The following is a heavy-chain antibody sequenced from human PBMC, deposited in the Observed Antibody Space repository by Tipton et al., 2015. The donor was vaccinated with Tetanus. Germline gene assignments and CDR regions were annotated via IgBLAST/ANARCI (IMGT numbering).Heavy chain of an antibody. CDR2: ISYDGNYQ. Sequence: RSLRLSCAASGFTFSNSGMHWVRQAPGKGLEWVAIISYDGNYQSYAESVKGRFTISRDNSKSTLFLQMNGLRAEDTAVYYCIYTISWPALDNGGQGALVTVSS. V-gene: IGHV3-30*03. CDR3: IYTISWPALDN. J-gene: IGHJ4*02. D-gene: IGHD6-13*01. CDR1: GFTFSNSG.